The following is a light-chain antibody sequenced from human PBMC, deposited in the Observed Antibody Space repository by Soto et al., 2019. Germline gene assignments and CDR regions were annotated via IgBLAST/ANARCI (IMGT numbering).Light chain of an antibody. CDR1: SSDVGGYDY. Sequence: QSVLTQPASVSGSPGQSITISCTGASSDVGGYDYVSWYQQHPGKAPKLMIYDVTTRPSGVSNRFSGSKSGNTASLTISGIQAEDEADYYCCSYTTSSTPYVFGTGTKLTVL. CDR2: DVT. V-gene: IGLV2-14*01. CDR3: CSYTTSSTPYV. J-gene: IGLJ1*01.